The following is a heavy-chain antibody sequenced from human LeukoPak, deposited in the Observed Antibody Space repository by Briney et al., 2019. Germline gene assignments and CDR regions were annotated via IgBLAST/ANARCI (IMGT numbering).Heavy chain of an antibody. V-gene: IGHV1-2*02. D-gene: IGHD3-22*01. CDR1: GYTFTGYY. J-gene: IGHJ3*02. Sequence: GASVKVSCKDSGYTFTGYYMHWVRQAPGQGLEWMGWINPNSGGTNYAQNFQGRVTMTRDTSISTAYMELSRLRSDDTAVYYCARVTYYYVSSGHTISAFDIWGQGTMVTVSS. CDR3: ARVTYYYVSSGHTISAFDI. CDR2: INPNSGGT.